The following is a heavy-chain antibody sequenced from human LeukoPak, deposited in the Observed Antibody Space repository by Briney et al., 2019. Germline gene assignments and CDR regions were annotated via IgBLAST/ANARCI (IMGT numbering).Heavy chain of an antibody. Sequence: ASVKVSCKAPGYTFSDYYIHWVRQAPGQGLEWMGCIDPDSGGTKHAQKFQGRVTMTRDTSINTAYMELSRLRSDDTAVYYCAREYYDSSGTKYAFDIWGQGTMVTVSS. CDR3: AREYYDSSGTKYAFDI. D-gene: IGHD3-22*01. CDR1: GYTFSDYY. J-gene: IGHJ3*02. V-gene: IGHV1-2*02. CDR2: IDPDSGGT.